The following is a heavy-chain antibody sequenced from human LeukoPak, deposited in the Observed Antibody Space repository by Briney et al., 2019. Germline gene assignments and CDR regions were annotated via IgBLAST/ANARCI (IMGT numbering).Heavy chain of an antibody. J-gene: IGHJ3*02. D-gene: IGHD6-13*01. CDR1: GGSIGNGDYY. CDR3: ARHVRASSSSAFDI. V-gene: IGHV4-30-4*01. Sequence: PSETLSLTCTVSGGSIGNGDYYWTWIRQPPGKGLEWIGYIYFSGTTYYNSSLKSRVTISIDPSKNQFSLKVTSVTAADTAVYYCARHVRASSSSAFDIWGQGTMVTVSS. CDR2: IYFSGTT.